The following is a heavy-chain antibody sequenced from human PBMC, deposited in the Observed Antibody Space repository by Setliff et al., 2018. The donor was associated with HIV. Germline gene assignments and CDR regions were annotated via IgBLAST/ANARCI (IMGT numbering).Heavy chain of an antibody. Sequence: GGSLRLSCAASGFTFNNYAMSWVRQAPGKRLEWVSTISNSGSGDTTNYADSVKGRFTISRDNSKNTLYLQMNSLRAEDTAVYYCAKDYSSGWFDYWGQGTLVTVSS. CDR1: GFTFNNYA. D-gene: IGHD6-19*01. CDR2: ISNSGSGDTT. J-gene: IGHJ4*02. CDR3: AKDYSSGWFDY. V-gene: IGHV3-23*01.